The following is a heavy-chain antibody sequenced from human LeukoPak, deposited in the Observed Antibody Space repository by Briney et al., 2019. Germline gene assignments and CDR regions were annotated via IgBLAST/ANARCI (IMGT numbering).Heavy chain of an antibody. V-gene: IGHV1-3*01. J-gene: IGHJ2*01. Sequence: KFQGRVTITRDTSASTAYMELSSLRSEDTAVYYCARDRGTMVRGVYWYFDLWGRGTLVTVSS. D-gene: IGHD3-10*01. CDR3: ARDRGTMVRGVYWYFDL.